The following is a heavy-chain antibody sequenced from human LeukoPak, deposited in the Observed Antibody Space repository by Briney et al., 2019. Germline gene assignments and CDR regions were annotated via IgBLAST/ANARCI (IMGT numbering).Heavy chain of an antibody. D-gene: IGHD1-26*01. J-gene: IGHJ3*02. CDR1: GFTFSSYW. CDR3: ARDGTPFDT. V-gene: IGHV3-7*01. CDR2: INQGGSEK. Sequence: PGGALRLSCAASGFTFSSYWMSWVRQAPGKGLERVANINQGGSEKYYVDSVKGRFTISRDNAKRSLHLQMNSLRAEDTAVYYCARDGTPFDTWGQGTMVTVSS.